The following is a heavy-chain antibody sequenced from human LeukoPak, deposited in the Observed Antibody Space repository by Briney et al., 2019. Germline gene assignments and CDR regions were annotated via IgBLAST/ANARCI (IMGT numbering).Heavy chain of an antibody. CDR1: GGSISNYY. CDR3: ARELITKADAFDI. J-gene: IGHJ3*02. Sequence: PSETPSLTCNVSGGSISNYYWNWIRQPAGKGLEWIGRFYARGNTNYNPSLKSRVTMSVDTSKNQLSLKLTSVTAADTAVYYCARELITKADAFDIWGQGTMVTVSS. D-gene: IGHD1-20*01. CDR2: FYARGNT. V-gene: IGHV4-4*07.